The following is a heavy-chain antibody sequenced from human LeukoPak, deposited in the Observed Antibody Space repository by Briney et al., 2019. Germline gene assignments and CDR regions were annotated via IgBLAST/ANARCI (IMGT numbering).Heavy chain of an antibody. CDR3: ARHGLRPYYYYYGMDV. D-gene: IGHD4-17*01. V-gene: IGHV4-39*07. Sequence: SETLSLTCTVSGGSISSSSYYWGWIRQPPGKGLEWIGSIYYSGSTYYNPSLKSRVTISVDTSKNQFSLKLSSVTAADTAVYYCARHGLRPYYYYYGMDVWGQGTTVTVSS. CDR1: GGSISSSSYY. CDR2: IYYSGST. J-gene: IGHJ6*02.